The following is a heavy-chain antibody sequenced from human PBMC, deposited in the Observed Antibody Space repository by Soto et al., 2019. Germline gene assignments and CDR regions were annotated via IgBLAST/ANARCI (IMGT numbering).Heavy chain of an antibody. J-gene: IGHJ6*02. Sequence: SETLSLTCAVYGGSFSGYYWSWIRQPPGKGLEWIGEINHSGSTNYNPSLKSRVTISVDTSKNQFSLKLSSVTAADTAVYYCARGVYYDFWSGYFGANGMEVWGQGTTVTVSS. D-gene: IGHD3-3*01. V-gene: IGHV4-34*01. CDR1: GGSFSGYY. CDR3: ARGVYYDFWSGYFGANGMEV. CDR2: INHSGST.